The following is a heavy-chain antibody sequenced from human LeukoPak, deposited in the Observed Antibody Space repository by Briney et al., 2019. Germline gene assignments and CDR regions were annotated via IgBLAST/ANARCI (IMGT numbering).Heavy chain of an antibody. D-gene: IGHD1-26*01. V-gene: IGHV3-7*01. CDR3: ARDKVMGPTLFDY. CDR1: GFTFSSYW. CDR2: IKQDGGEI. J-gene: IGHJ4*02. Sequence: GSLRLSCAASGFTFSSYWMSWVRQAPGKGLEWVANIKQDGGEIYYVDSVRGRFTISRDNAKNSLYLQMNSLRAEDTAVYYCARDKVMGPTLFDYWGQGTLVTVSS.